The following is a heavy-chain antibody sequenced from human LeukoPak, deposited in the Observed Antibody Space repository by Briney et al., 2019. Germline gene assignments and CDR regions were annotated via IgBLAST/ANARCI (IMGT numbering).Heavy chain of an antibody. CDR1: GFIFSSYW. V-gene: IGHV3-7*01. CDR3: ARDHAFSYYYYYMDV. CDR2: INQDGSEK. Sequence: GGSLILSCAASGFIFSSYWMSWVRQAPGKGLEWVANINQDGSEKYYVDSVKGRFTISRDNAKNSLYLQMNSLRAEDTAVYYCARDHAFSYYYYYMDVWGKGTTVTVSS. J-gene: IGHJ6*03. D-gene: IGHD3-3*01.